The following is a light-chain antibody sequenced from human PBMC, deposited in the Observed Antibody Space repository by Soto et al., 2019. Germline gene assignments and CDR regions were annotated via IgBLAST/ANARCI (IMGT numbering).Light chain of an antibody. V-gene: IGKV3-11*01. CDR2: DAS. CDR1: QSVGSF. J-gene: IGKJ5*01. CDR3: QKRSNWT. Sequence: EIVLTQSPGTLSLSPLERASLSCRASQSVGSFLAWYQQKPGQAPRLLIYDASNRATGIPARFSGSGSGTDFTLTISSLEPEDFAVYYCQKRSNWTFGQGTRLEIK.